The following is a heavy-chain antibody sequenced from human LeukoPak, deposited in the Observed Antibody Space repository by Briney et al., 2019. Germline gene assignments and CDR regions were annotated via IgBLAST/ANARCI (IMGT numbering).Heavy chain of an antibody. CDR2: IKQDGSEK. CDR1: GFTFSSYW. J-gene: IGHJ6*02. Sequence: GGSLRLSCAASGFTFSSYWMSWVRQAPGKGLEWVANIKQDGSEKYYVDSVKGRFTISRDNAKNSLYLQMNNLRAEDTAVYYCARVDSSTSPYYYYYGMDVWGQGTTVTVSS. V-gene: IGHV3-7*01. CDR3: ARVDSSTSPYYYYYGMDV. D-gene: IGHD2-2*01.